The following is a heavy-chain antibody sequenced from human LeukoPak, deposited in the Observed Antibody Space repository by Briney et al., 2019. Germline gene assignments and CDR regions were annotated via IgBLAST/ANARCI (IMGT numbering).Heavy chain of an antibody. D-gene: IGHD2-2*01. Sequence: GGSLRLSCVTSGFTFSSYWMTWVRQAPGKGLEWVANINQDGHEKNYVDSVKGRFTISRDNSKNTLYLQMNSLRAEDTAVYYCAKRIGEDIVVVPSALYYYYGMDVWGQGTTVTVSS. J-gene: IGHJ6*02. CDR2: INQDGHEK. CDR1: GFTFSSYW. V-gene: IGHV3-7*05. CDR3: AKRIGEDIVVVPSALYYYYGMDV.